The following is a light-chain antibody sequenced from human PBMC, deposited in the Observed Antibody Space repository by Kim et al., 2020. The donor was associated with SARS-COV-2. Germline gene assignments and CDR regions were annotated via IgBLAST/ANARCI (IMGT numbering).Light chain of an antibody. V-gene: IGLV2-8*01. CDR3: SSYAGSYNLL. Sequence: GQAVTIPCTGTSMHVGVYNHVSWYQQHPGKAPKLMIYEVNQRPSGVPDRFSGSKSGNTASLTVSGLQAEDEADYYCSSYAGSYNLLFVGGTKLTVL. CDR2: EVN. J-gene: IGLJ2*01. CDR1: SMHVGVYNH.